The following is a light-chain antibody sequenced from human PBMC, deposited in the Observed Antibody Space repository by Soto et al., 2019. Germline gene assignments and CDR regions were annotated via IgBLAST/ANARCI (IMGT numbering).Light chain of an antibody. J-gene: IGKJ4*01. CDR1: QSVSSN. Sequence: EIVMTQSPVTLSVSPGERATLSCRASQSVSSNLAWYQQKPGQAPRLLIYDASNRATGIPARFSGSGSGTDFTLTISSLEPEDFAVYYCQQRSYWLTFGEGTKVEIK. V-gene: IGKV3-11*01. CDR2: DAS. CDR3: QQRSYWLT.